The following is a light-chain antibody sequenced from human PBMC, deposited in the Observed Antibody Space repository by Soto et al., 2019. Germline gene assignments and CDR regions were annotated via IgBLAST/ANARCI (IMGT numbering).Light chain of an antibody. J-gene: IGKJ1*01. V-gene: IGKV1-6*01. CDR2: AAS. Sequence: GDRVTVRCGASRYIRSDLSWYQQRPGQHPKVLIYAASNVQSGVPSRFSGSGSGTDFTLSNSSVQPDDFATYFCLQDFYYPGPCGQGTNVDSK. CDR1: RYIRSD. CDR3: LQDFYYPGP.